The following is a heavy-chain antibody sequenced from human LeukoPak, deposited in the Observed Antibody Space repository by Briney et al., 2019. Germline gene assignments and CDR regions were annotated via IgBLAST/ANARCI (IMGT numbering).Heavy chain of an antibody. D-gene: IGHD2-2*01. J-gene: IGHJ4*02. V-gene: IGHV3-66*02. Sequence: GGSLRLSCAASGFTLSSNYMSWVRQAPGKGLEWVSVIYSGGSTYYADSVKGRFTISRDNSKNTLYLQMNSLRAEDTAVYYCARDLACSSTSCYPHFDYWGQGTLVTVSS. CDR3: ARDLACSSTSCYPHFDY. CDR2: IYSGGST. CDR1: GFTLSSNY.